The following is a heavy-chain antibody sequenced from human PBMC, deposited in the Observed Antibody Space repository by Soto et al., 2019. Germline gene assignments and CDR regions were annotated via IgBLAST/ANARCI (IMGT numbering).Heavy chain of an antibody. CDR3: ARMSSSISPGC. CDR2: ISSSSRI. CDR1: GFTFSNYS. V-gene: IGHV3-48*01. J-gene: IGHJ4*02. Sequence: PGGSLRLSCAASGFTFSNYSMNWVRQAPGKGLEWVSYISSSSRIYYAGSVKGRFTISRDNGKSSLYLQMNNLRVEDTALYYCARMSSSISPGCWGQGTLVTVSS. D-gene: IGHD2-2*01.